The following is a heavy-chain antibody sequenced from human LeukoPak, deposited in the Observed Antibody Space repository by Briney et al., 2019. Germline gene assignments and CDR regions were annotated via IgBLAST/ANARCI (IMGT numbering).Heavy chain of an antibody. Sequence: PGGSLRLSCAASGLTFSDCGMHWVRQAPGKGQEWVGIIWYDGSKKYYADSVKGRFTISRDNSKNTLYLQMNSLRAEDTAVYYCAKSGIAVAGPFDYWGQGTLVTVSS. J-gene: IGHJ4*02. CDR1: GLTFSDCG. V-gene: IGHV3-33*06. CDR3: AKSGIAVAGPFDY. CDR2: IWYDGSKK. D-gene: IGHD6-19*01.